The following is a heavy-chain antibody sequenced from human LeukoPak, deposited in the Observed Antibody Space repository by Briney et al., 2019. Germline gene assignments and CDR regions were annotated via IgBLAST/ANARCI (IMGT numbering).Heavy chain of an antibody. CDR3: ARMPTARYYYDSSGYRPFDY. D-gene: IGHD3-22*01. Sequence: SETLSLTCTVSGGSISSGSYYWSWIRQPPGKGLEWIGEINHSGSTNYNPSLKSRVTISVDTSKNQFSLKLSSVTAADTAVYYCARMPTARYYYDSSGYRPFDYWGQGTLVTVSS. CDR1: GGSISSGSYY. CDR2: INHSGST. V-gene: IGHV4-39*07. J-gene: IGHJ4*02.